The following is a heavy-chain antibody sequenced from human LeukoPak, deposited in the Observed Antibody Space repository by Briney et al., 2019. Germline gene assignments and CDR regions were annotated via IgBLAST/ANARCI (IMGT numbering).Heavy chain of an antibody. J-gene: IGHJ4*02. CDR1: GFTFSSYS. D-gene: IGHD2-15*01. CDR2: IRPDGGAS. Sequence: GGSLRLSCAASGFTFSSYSMNWVRQSPGKGLQWVATIRPDGGASTYLDSVEGRFTISRDNAANSLYLQMNSLGAEDSAIYYCASSFPYCTSGTCALGDQGTLVTVSS. CDR3: ASSFPYCTSGTCAL. V-gene: IGHV3-7*01.